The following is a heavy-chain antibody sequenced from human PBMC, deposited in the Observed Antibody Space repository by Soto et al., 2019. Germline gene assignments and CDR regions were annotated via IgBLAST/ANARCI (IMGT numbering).Heavy chain of an antibody. D-gene: IGHD6-13*01. J-gene: IGHJ5*02. CDR2: ISHDGVNK. CDR3: VRGGYSSSWERLDP. V-gene: IGHV3-30-3*01. Sequence: VQLVESGGGVIHPGKSLRLSCAASGSTFPNYPMHWVRQTPDNGLEWAAVISHDGVNKNSADSVKGRFTISRDNSRNTLYLQMDSLRVEDTAMYYCVRGGYSSSWERLDPWGQGTRVTVSS. CDR1: GSTFPNYP.